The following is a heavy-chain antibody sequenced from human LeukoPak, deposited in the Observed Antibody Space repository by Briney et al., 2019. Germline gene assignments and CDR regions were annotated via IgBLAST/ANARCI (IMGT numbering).Heavy chain of an antibody. Sequence: GGSLRLSCAASGFTFSSYGMHWVRQAPGKGLEWVSVISSSGGSTYYADSVKGRFTISRDNSKNTLYLQMNSLRAEDTAVYYCAKLYYYDSSGKGEYYFDYWGQGTLVTVSS. V-gene: IGHV3-23*01. D-gene: IGHD3-22*01. CDR1: GFTFSSYG. CDR3: AKLYYYDSSGKGEYYFDY. CDR2: ISSSGGST. J-gene: IGHJ4*02.